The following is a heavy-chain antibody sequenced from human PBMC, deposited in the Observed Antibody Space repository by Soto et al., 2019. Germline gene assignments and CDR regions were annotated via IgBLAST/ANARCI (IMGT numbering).Heavy chain of an antibody. J-gene: IGHJ4*02. CDR1: GGSISSHY. CDR3: VRGHYDFWSGYFATIDY. V-gene: IGHV4-59*08. Sequence: SETLSLTCTVSGGSISSHYWTWIRQPPGKGLEWIGYMHNSGSTKYNPSLKSRVTISADTSKNQFSLKLSSVTAADSAVYYCVRGHYDFWSGYFATIDYWGQGTLVTVSS. D-gene: IGHD3-3*01. CDR2: MHNSGST.